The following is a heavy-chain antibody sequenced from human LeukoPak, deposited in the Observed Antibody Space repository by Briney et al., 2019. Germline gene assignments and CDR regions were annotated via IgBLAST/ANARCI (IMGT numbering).Heavy chain of an antibody. CDR3: ARRQQLVPYYYYYGMDV. D-gene: IGHD6-6*01. V-gene: IGHV7-4-1*02. CDR2: INTNTGNP. J-gene: IGHJ6*02. Sequence: ASVKVSCTASGYTFTSYAMNWVRQAPGQGLEWMGWINTNTGNPTYAQGFTGRFVFSLDTSVSTAYLQISSLKAEDTAAYYCARRQQLVPYYYYYGMDVWGQGTTVTVSS. CDR1: GYTFTSYA.